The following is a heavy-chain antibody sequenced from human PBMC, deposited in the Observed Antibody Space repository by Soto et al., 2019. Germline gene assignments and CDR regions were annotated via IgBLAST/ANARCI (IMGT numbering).Heavy chain of an antibody. D-gene: IGHD3-10*01. J-gene: IGHJ4*02. V-gene: IGHV3-74*01. CDR2: IDSDGSTT. CDR3: TGAYGSGSPFDF. Sequence: GGSLRLSCAASGFTFSSDWMHWVRQAPGMGLEWVSRIDSDGSTTSFADSVKGRFTVSRDNAKNTLYLQMNSLKAEDTAIYYCTGAYGSGSPFDFWGQGTLVTVSS. CDR1: GFTFSSDW.